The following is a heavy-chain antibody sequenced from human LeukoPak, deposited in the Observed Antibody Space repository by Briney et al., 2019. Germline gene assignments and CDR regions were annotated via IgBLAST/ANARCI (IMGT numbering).Heavy chain of an antibody. J-gene: IGHJ5*02. CDR3: ARAPGIAARPSWFDP. CDR1: GGSISNYY. CDR2: IYYSGST. D-gene: IGHD6-6*01. V-gene: IGHV4-59*01. Sequence: SETLSLTCTVSGGSISNYYWSWIRQPPGKGLECIGYIYYSGSTNYNPSLKSRVTISVDTSKNQFSLKLNSVTAADKAVYYCARAPGIAARPSWFDPWGQGTLVTVSS.